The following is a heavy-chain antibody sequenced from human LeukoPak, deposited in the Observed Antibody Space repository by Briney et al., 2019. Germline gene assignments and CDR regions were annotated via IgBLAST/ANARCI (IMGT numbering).Heavy chain of an antibody. Sequence: PSETLSLTCAVYGGSFSGYYWSWIRQPPGKGLEWIGEINHSGSTNYNPSLKSRVTISVDTSKNQFSLKLSSVTAADTAVYYCARDAVVTDYYYYYYMDVWGKGTTVTVSS. V-gene: IGHV4-34*01. D-gene: IGHD3-22*01. CDR2: INHSGST. CDR1: GGSFSGYY. J-gene: IGHJ6*03. CDR3: ARDAVVTDYYYYYYMDV.